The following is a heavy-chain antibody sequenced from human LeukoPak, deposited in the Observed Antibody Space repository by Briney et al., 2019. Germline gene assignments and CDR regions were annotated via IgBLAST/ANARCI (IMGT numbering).Heavy chain of an antibody. CDR2: INPNSGGT. J-gene: IGHJ4*02. CDR3: ARRARYSSSWYLLDY. CDR1: GYTFTGYY. D-gene: IGHD6-13*01. Sequence: ASVKVSCKASGYTFTGYYMHWVRQAPGQGLEWMGWINPNSGGTNYAQKFQGRVTMTRDTSISTAYMELSRLRSDDTAVYYCARRARYSSSWYLLDYWGQRTLVTVSS. V-gene: IGHV1-2*02.